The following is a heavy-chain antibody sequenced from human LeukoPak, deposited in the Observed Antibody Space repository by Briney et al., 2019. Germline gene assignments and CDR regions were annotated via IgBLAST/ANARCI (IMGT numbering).Heavy chain of an antibody. CDR1: GFTFSSYA. CDR2: ISYDRSDK. Sequence: GGSLRLSCAASGFTFSSYAMHWVRQAPGKGLEWVAVISYDRSDKYYADSVKGRFTISRDNSKNTLYLQMNSLRAEDTAVFYCARESEAFDIWGQGTMVTVSS. V-gene: IGHV3-30-3*01. CDR3: ARESEAFDI. J-gene: IGHJ3*02.